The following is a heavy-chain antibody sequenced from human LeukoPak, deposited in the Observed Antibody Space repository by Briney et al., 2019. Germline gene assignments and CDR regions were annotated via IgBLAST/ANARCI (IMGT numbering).Heavy chain of an antibody. V-gene: IGHV4-30-4*01. CDR2: IYYSGST. J-gene: IGHJ4*02. CDR1: GGSISSGDYY. Sequence: SGGSISSGDYYWSWIRQPPGKGLXXXGYIYYSGSTYYNPSLKSRVTISVDTSKNQFSLKLSSVTAADTAVYYCARIRRDGYNYDYWGQGTLVTVSS. CDR3: ARIRRDGYNYDY. D-gene: IGHD5-24*01.